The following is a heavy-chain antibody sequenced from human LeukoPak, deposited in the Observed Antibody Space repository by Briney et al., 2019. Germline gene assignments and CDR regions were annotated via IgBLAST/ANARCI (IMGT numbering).Heavy chain of an antibody. CDR1: GGSFSGYY. V-gene: IGHV4-34*01. CDR3: ARGGAGVIAAAGTPNTTAGMDV. CDR2: INHSGST. D-gene: IGHD6-13*01. J-gene: IGHJ6*02. Sequence: PSETLSLTCAVYGGSFSGYYWSWIRQPPGKGLEWIGEINHSGSTNYNPSLKSRVTISVDTSKNQFSLKLSSVTAADTAVYYCARGGAGVIAAAGTPNTTAGMDVWGQGTTVTVSS.